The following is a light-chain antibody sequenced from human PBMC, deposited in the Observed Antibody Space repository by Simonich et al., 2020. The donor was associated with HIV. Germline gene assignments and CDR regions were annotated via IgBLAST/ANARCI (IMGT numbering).Light chain of an antibody. CDR1: QSVLYSSNNKNY. Sequence: DIVMTQSPDSLAVSLGERATINCQSRQSVLYSSNNKNYLAWYQQKPGQPPKLLIYCASTRESGVPDRFSGSGSGTDFTLTISSLQAEDVAVYYCQQYYSTPITFGQGTRLEIK. J-gene: IGKJ5*01. CDR2: CAS. CDR3: QQYYSTPIT. V-gene: IGKV4-1*01.